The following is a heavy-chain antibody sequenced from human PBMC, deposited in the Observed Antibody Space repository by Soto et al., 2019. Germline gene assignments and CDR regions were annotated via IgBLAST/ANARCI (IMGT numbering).Heavy chain of an antibody. J-gene: IGHJ4*02. D-gene: IGHD6-6*01. CDR2: ISAYNGTT. Sequence: QVQLLQSGAEVKKPGASVKVSCKTSGYTFTSYAISWVRQAPGQGLEWLGWISAYNGTTNYAQKLHGRVTMTTDTSTGTAYMDLRSLRSDDTALYYCARVEAGPSPTAARRYYFDYWGQGTLVTVSS. V-gene: IGHV1-18*04. CDR1: GYTFTSYA. CDR3: ARVEAGPSPTAARRYYFDY.